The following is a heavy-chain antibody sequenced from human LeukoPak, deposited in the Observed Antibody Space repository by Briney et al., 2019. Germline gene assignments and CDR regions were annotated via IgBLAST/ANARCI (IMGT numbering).Heavy chain of an antibody. V-gene: IGHV4-34*01. CDR1: GGSFSAYY. Sequence: KPPETLSLTCALYGGSFSAYYWSWIRQPPGKGQEWIGEINHVGSANYKPSLKSRVTISVDTSKSQFSLKLSSVTAADTAVYYCARVLRTSSWYADYWGQGTLVTVSS. J-gene: IGHJ4*02. CDR2: INHVGSA. CDR3: ARVLRTSSWYADY. D-gene: IGHD6-13*01.